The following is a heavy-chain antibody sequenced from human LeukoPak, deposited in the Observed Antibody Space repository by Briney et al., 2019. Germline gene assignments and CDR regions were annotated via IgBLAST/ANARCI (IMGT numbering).Heavy chain of an antibody. CDR3: VREYADYCGAFDI. CDR1: GFTFSSYA. D-gene: IGHD4-17*01. Sequence: GGSLRLYCAAYGFTFSSYAMHWVRQAPGKGREWVADLYSEGSNKYHTDSVKGRFTISRNNYKDTLYVQMNSLGAEDTAVYYCVREYADYCGAFDIWGQGTMVTVSS. V-gene: IGHV3-30-3*01. J-gene: IGHJ3*02. CDR2: LYSEGSNK.